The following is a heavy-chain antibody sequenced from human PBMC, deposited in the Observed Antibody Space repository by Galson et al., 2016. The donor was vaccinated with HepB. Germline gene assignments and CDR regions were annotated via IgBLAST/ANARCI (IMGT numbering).Heavy chain of an antibody. CDR1: GYTFTNYW. J-gene: IGHJ4*02. D-gene: IGHD5-18*01. Sequence: QSGAEVTQPGESLKISCKGSGYTFTNYWIGWVRQMPGKGLEWMGSIYPGDSDTRYSPSFRGQVTISADKSIRTAHLQWSSLKASDTAMYYCARRIQLWSADDYWGQGTLVTVSS. CDR2: IYPGDSDT. CDR3: ARRIQLWSADDY. V-gene: IGHV5-51*01.